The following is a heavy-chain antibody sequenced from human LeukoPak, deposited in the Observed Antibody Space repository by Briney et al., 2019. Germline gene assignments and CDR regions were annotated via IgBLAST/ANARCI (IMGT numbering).Heavy chain of an antibody. J-gene: IGHJ2*01. CDR2: IIPIFGTA. Sequence: SVKVSCKASGGTFSSYVISWVRQAPGQGLEWMGGIIPIFGTADYAQKFQGRVTITTDESTSTAYMELSSLRSEDTAVYYCASPYYYDSSGYQRVHWYFDLWGRGTLVTVSS. CDR1: GGTFSSYV. V-gene: IGHV1-69*05. CDR3: ASPYYYDSSGYQRVHWYFDL. D-gene: IGHD3-22*01.